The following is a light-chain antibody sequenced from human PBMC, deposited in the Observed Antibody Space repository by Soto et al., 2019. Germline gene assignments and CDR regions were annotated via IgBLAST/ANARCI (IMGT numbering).Light chain of an antibody. CDR3: QQYGSSPS. CDR2: GAS. CDR1: QTVGSRY. J-gene: IGKJ4*01. V-gene: IGKV3-20*01. Sequence: ENVLTPSPDTLSLSPGERVTLSCSASQTVGSRYLAWYQHKPDQAPRLLIYGASSRATGIPDRFSGSGSGTEFTLTIGRLEPEDFAVYYCQQYGSSPSFGGGTKV.